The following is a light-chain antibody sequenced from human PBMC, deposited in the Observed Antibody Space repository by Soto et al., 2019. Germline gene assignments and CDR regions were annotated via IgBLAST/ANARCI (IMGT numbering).Light chain of an antibody. CDR2: EIN. J-gene: IGLJ1*01. Sequence: QSVLTQPPSASGSPGQSVTISCTGTSSDVGAYDYVSWYQQHPGKAPKLMIYEINKRPSGVPDRFSGSKSGNTASLTVSGLQAEDEDDYYCSSFAGSNNFPYVFGTGTKLTVL. CDR1: SSDVGAYDY. V-gene: IGLV2-8*01. CDR3: SSFAGSNNFPYV.